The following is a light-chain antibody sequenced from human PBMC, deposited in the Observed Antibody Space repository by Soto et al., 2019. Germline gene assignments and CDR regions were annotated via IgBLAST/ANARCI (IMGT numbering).Light chain of an antibody. CDR1: QSISSY. J-gene: IGKJ1*01. CDR3: QQSYSTPPWT. V-gene: IGKV1-39*01. Sequence: DIQMTQSPSSLSASVGDRVTITCRASQSISSYLNWYQQKPGKAPKLLIYAASSLQSGVPSRFSGSGSGTDFPLTISSLQPEAFATYYCQQSYSTPPWTFGQGTKVEIK. CDR2: AAS.